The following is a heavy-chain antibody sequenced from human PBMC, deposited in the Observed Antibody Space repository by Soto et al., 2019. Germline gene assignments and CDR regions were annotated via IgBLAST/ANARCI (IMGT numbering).Heavy chain of an antibody. CDR3: ASDPYYYASDY. J-gene: IGHJ4*02. D-gene: IGHD3-10*01. CDR1: GFSFSAQY. V-gene: IGHV3-11*01. CDR2: ISGSGTTT. Sequence: GGSLRLSCAASGFSFSAQYMTWIRQAPGKGLEWVSYISGSGTTTHYTDSVKGRFAVSRDNAKNSVYLQMNSLRAEDTAVYYCASDPYYYASDYWGQGTLVTVSS.